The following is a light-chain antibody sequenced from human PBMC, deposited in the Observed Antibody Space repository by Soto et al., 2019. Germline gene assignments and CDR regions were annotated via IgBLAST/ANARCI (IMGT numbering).Light chain of an antibody. CDR2: DDH. CDR3: GAWDSSLSVVL. Sequence: QSVLTQPPSVSAAPGERVTISCSGTSSNVGSHYVSWYQQFPRTAPKLLIYDDHKRPSGIPDRFSGSKSGTSATLDITGLQPGDEADYYCGAWDSSLSVVLFGGGNKVTVL. V-gene: IGLV1-51*01. J-gene: IGLJ2*01. CDR1: SSNVGSHY.